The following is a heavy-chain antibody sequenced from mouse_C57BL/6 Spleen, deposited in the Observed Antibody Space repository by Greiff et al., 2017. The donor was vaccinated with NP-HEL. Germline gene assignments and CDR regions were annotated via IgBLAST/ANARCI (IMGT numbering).Heavy chain of an antibody. CDR1: GYTFTSYW. CDR2: IDPSDSYT. D-gene: IGHD2-2*01. V-gene: IGHV1-69*01. J-gene: IGHJ4*01. CDR3: AGWFYAMDY. Sequence: QVHVKQPGAELVMPGASVKLSCKASGYTFTSYWMHWVKQRPGQGLEWIGEIDPSDSYTNYNQKFKGKSTLTVDKSSSTAYMQLSSLTSEDSAVYYCAGWFYAMDYWGQGTSVTVSS.